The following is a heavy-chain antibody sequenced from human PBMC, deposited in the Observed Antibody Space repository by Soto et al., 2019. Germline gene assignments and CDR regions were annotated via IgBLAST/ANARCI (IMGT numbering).Heavy chain of an antibody. V-gene: IGHV4-59*01. D-gene: IGHD5-12*01. CDR1: GGSISSYY. CDR3: ARAGYLGYSGYDSFDY. J-gene: IGHJ4*02. Sequence: SETLSLSCTVSGGSISSYYWSWIRQPPGKGLEWIGYIYYSGSTNYNPSLKSRVTISVDTSKNQFSLKLSSVTAADTAVYYCARAGYLGYSGYDSFDYWGQGTLVTVSS. CDR2: IYYSGST.